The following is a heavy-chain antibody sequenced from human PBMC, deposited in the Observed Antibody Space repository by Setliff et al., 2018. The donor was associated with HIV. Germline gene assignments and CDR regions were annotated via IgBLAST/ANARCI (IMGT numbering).Heavy chain of an antibody. D-gene: IGHD2-21*02. CDR2: INHSGST. CDR1: GGSISSSSYY. Sequence: SETLSLTCIVSGGSISSSSYYWGWIRQPPGKGLEWIGEINHSGSTNYNPSLKSRVTMSVDTSKNQFSLRLTSVTAADTAVYYCARDCRGSSAGDYDAFDIWGQGTMVTVSS. CDR3: ARDCRGSSAGDYDAFDI. V-gene: IGHV4-39*07. J-gene: IGHJ3*02.